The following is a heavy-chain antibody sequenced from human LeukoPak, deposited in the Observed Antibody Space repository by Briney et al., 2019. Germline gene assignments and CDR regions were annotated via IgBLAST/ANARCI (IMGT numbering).Heavy chain of an antibody. CDR1: GFTFGSYG. CDR3: AKGGVATVDYFDY. V-gene: IGHV3-30*18. CDR2: ISYDGRNR. J-gene: IGHJ4*02. Sequence: PGGSLRLSCAASGFTFGSYGMHWVRQAPGKGLQWVAVISYDGRNRYYAGSVKGRFTISRDDSKNTVYLQMNSLRAEDTALYYCAKGGVATVDYFDYWGQGTLVTVSS. D-gene: IGHD5-12*01.